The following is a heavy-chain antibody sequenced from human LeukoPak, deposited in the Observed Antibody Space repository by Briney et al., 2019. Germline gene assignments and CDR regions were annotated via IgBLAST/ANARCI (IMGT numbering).Heavy chain of an antibody. CDR3: AREMATSKSDLDAFDI. D-gene: IGHD5-24*01. CDR1: GFTFSSHN. V-gene: IGHV3-21*01. CDR2: ISSSSSYI. Sequence: PGGSLRLTCAASGFTFSSHNMVWVRQPPGKGLEWVSSISSSSSYIYYADSVKGRFTISRDNAKNSLYLQMNSLRAEDTAVYYCAREMATSKSDLDAFDIWGQGTMVTVSS. J-gene: IGHJ3*02.